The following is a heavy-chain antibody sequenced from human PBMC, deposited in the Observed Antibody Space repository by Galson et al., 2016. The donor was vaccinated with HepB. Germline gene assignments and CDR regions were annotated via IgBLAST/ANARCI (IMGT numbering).Heavy chain of an antibody. J-gene: IGHJ6*02. Sequence: SPRLSCAASGFTLSTYAMHWVRQAPGKGLEWVAVISYDGSHKHYRDSVKGRFTISRDNSKNTLYLQMNSLRREDTAVYYCARPRGGPKYYYGLEVWGQGTTVTVSS. CDR3: ARPRGGPKYYYGLEV. CDR2: ISYDGSHK. CDR1: GFTLSTYA. V-gene: IGHV3-30-3*01. D-gene: IGHD3-3*01.